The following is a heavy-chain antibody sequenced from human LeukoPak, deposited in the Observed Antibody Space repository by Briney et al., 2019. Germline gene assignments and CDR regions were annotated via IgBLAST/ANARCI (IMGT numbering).Heavy chain of an antibody. D-gene: IGHD6-13*01. V-gene: IGHV3-23*01. CDR1: GFTFSSYA. Sequence: GGSLRLSCAASGFTFSSYALSWVRQAPGKGLEWVSGVSGGGGSTHYADSVKGRFTISRDNSKNTVYLEMNSLRAEDTAVYYCAKDRDSSSWYLGSCFGDYWGQGTLVTVSS. CDR2: VSGGGGST. J-gene: IGHJ4*02. CDR3: AKDRDSSSWYLGSCFGDY.